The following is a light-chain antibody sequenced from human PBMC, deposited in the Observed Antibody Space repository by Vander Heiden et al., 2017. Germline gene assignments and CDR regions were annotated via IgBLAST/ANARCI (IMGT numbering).Light chain of an antibody. CDR3: QLSDGAAYN. V-gene: IGKV1-39*01. Sequence: DIQMTQSPPSLSASLGDRVTITCRASERIDHYLNWYRQKPGKGPELLIYAASNFQSWVPSRFSGSGSGTDFTLTMASLRPEDFATYYCQLSDGAAYNFGQGTKLE. J-gene: IGKJ2*01. CDR1: ERIDHY. CDR2: AAS.